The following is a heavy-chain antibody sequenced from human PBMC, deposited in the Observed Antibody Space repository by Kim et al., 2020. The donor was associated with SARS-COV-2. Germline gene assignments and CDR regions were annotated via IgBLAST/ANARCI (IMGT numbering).Heavy chain of an antibody. Sequence: GGSLRLSCVVSGFSLGNDWMSWVRQAPGKGLEWVAMTKGDGSEEYDVDSVKVRFTMSRDNAKNSLYLQMSSLRTEDTAIYYCAALDTAHVPGGIWGQGTLVGVSS. V-gene: IGHV3-7*01. CDR3: AALDTAHVPGGI. D-gene: IGHD3-10*02. J-gene: IGHJ4*02. CDR2: TKGDGSEE. CDR1: GFSLGNDW.